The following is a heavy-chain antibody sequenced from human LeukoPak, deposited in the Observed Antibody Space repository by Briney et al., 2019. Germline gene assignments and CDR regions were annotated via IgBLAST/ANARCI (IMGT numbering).Heavy chain of an antibody. CDR1: GFTFSSYA. CDR3: ARVPERFHPMRITIFGVVARPYYYYGMDV. V-gene: IGHV3-23*01. Sequence: TGGSLRLSCAASGFTFSSYAMSWVRQAPGKGLEWVSAISGSGGSTYYADSVKGRFTISRDNYKNTLYLQMNSLRAEDTAVYYCARVPERFHPMRITIFGVVARPYYYYGMDVWGQGTTVTVSS. D-gene: IGHD3-3*01. CDR2: ISGSGGST. J-gene: IGHJ6*02.